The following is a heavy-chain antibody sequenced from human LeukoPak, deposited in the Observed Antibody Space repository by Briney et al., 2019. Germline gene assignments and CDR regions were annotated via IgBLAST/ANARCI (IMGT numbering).Heavy chain of an antibody. D-gene: IGHD3-16*02. CDR1: GGSISSYY. CDR3: ARGLSRRTIDY. CDR2: LYYSGST. J-gene: IGHJ4*02. Sequence: KPSETLSLTCTVSGGSISSYYWSWIRQPPGKGLEWIGYLYYSGSTNYNPSLKSRITISLDTSKNQFSLKLSSVTAADTAVYYCARGLSRRTIDYWGQGTLVTVSS. V-gene: IGHV4-59*01.